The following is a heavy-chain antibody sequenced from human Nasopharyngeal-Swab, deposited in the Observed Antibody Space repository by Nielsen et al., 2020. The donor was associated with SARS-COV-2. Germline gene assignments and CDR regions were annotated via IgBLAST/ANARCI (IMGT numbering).Heavy chain of an antibody. CDR1: GFTFSSYG. CDR2: ISYDGSNK. V-gene: IGHV3-30*03. CDR3: ARGSGSYKEILFDY. Sequence: GESLKISCAASGFTFSSYGMHWVRQAPGKGLEWVVVISYDGSNKYYADSVKGRFTISRDNSKNTLYLQMNSLRAEDTAVYYCARGSGSYKEILFDYWGQGTLVTVSS. J-gene: IGHJ4*02. D-gene: IGHD1-26*01.